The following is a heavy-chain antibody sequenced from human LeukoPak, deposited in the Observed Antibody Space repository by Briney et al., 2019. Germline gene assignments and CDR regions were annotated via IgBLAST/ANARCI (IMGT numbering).Heavy chain of an antibody. Sequence: SETLSLTCTVSGGSVSSGSYYWSWIRQPPGKGLEWIGYIYYSGSTNYNPSLKSRVTISVDTSKNQFSLKLSSVTAADTAVYYCAGTSITMVRGVIIPFDPWGQGTLVTVSS. CDR2: IYYSGST. V-gene: IGHV4-61*01. CDR1: GGSVSSGSYY. D-gene: IGHD3-10*01. CDR3: AGTSITMVRGVIIPFDP. J-gene: IGHJ5*02.